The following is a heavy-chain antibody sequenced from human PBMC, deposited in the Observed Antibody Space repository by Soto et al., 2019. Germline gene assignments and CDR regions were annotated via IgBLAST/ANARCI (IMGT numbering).Heavy chain of an antibody. V-gene: IGHV3-21*01. Sequence: GGSLRLSCAASGFTFSSYSMNWVRQAPGKGLEWVSSISSSSSYIYYADSVKGRFTISRDNAKNSLYLQMNSLRAEDTAVYYCARARIAAAGIFAFDIWGQGTMVTVSS. CDR3: ARARIAAAGIFAFDI. CDR1: GFTFSSYS. J-gene: IGHJ3*02. D-gene: IGHD6-13*01. CDR2: ISSSSSYI.